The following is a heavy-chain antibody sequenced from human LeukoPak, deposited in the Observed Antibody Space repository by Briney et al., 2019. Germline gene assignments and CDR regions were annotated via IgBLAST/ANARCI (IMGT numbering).Heavy chain of an antibody. D-gene: IGHD3-16*01. J-gene: IGHJ6*02. Sequence: RGSLRVSRAASGFTVSSNYMSWVRQAPRKGLEWVSVIYSGGSTYYADSVKGRFSISRDNSKNTLYIQMKSLRAEDTAVYYCARGARGGPPYYGMDVWGQGTTVTVSS. CDR3: ARGARGGPPYYGMDV. V-gene: IGHV3-53*01. CDR1: GFTVSSNY. CDR2: IYSGGST.